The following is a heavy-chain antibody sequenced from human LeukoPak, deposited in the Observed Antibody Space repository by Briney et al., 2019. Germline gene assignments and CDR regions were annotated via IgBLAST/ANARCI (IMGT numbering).Heavy chain of an antibody. D-gene: IGHD6-19*01. CDR2: MNPNSGNT. CDR3: ARGSEVAGTDY. J-gene: IGHJ4*02. Sequence: ASVKVSCKASGYTFTSCDINWARQATGQGLEWMGWMNPNSGNTGYAQKFQGRVTMTRNTSISTAYMELSSLRSEDTAVYYCARGSEVAGTDYWGQGTLVTVSS. CDR1: GYTFTSCD. V-gene: IGHV1-8*01.